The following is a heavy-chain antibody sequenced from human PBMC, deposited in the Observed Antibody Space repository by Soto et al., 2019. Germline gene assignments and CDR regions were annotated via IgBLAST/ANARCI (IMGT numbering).Heavy chain of an antibody. CDR1: GGSISSSNW. J-gene: IGHJ5*02. CDR3: ARAGSYMTPEYKWFDP. CDR2: IYHSGST. D-gene: IGHD6-6*01. V-gene: IGHV4-4*02. Sequence: SETLSLTCAVSGGSISSSNWWSWVRQPPGKGLEWIGEIYHSGSTNYNPSLKSRVTISVDKSKNQFSLKMTSVTAADTAVYYCARAGSYMTPEYKWFDPWGQGTLVTVSS.